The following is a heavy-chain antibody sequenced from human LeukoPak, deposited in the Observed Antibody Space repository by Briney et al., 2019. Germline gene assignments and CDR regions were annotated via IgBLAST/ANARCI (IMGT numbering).Heavy chain of an antibody. CDR2: INHSGST. J-gene: IGHJ4*02. V-gene: IGHV4-34*01. CDR1: GGSFSGYY. Sequence: PSETLSLTCAVYGGSFSGYYWSWIRQPPGKGLEWIGEINHSGSTNYNPSLKSRVTISVDTSKNQFSLKLSSVTAADTAVYYCARVRGRTFDYWGQGTLVTVSS. D-gene: IGHD5-12*01. CDR3: ARVRGRTFDY.